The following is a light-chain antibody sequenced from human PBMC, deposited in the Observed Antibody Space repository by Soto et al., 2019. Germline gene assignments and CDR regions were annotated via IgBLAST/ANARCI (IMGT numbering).Light chain of an antibody. CDR2: AAS. Sequence: DIQMTQSPSSLSASVGDRVTITCRASQGISNYLVWYQQNQGKVPTLLIYAASTLQSGVPSRFSGSGSGTDFTLTISSLQPEDGATYYCQNYNGAPWTFGQGTKVEIK. CDR3: QNYNGAPWT. CDR1: QGISNY. J-gene: IGKJ1*01. V-gene: IGKV1-27*01.